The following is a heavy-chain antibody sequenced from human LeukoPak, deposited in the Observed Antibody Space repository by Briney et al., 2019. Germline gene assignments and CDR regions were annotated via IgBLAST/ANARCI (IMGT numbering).Heavy chain of an antibody. J-gene: IGHJ4*02. V-gene: IGHV3-23*01. CDR2: VSGSGSST. CDR1: GFTFSNYA. CDR3: TTGPSLYSSGWYVLGY. D-gene: IGHD6-19*01. Sequence: GGSLRLSCAASGFTFSNYAMSWVRQAPGKGLEWVSIVSGSGSSTYYADSVKGRFTISRDNSKNTLYLQMNSLKTEDTAVYYCTTGPSLYSSGWYVLGYWGQGTLVTVSS.